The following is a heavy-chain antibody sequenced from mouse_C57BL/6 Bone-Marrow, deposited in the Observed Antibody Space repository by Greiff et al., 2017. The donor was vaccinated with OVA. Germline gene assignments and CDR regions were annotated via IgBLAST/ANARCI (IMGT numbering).Heavy chain of an antibody. D-gene: IGHD2-3*01. CDR1: GYAFSSSW. CDR3: ARHEDGYYASYFAY. Sequence: QVQLQQSGPELVKPGASVKISCKASGYAFSSSWMNWVKQRPGKGLEWIGRIYPGDGDTNYNGKFKGKATLTADKSSSTAYMQLSSLTSEDSAVYFSARHEDGYYASYFAYWGQGTTLTVSS. J-gene: IGHJ2*01. CDR2: IYPGDGDT. V-gene: IGHV1-82*01.